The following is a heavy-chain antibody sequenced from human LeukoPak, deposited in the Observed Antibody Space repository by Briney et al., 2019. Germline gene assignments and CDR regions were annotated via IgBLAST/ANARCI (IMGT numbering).Heavy chain of an antibody. CDR2: INPNSDVT. V-gene: IGHV1-2*02. CDR3: AREYYYESSDYYVVLSGAFDI. CDR1: GYTFTGYY. J-gene: IGHJ3*02. Sequence: ASVRVSCKASGYTFTGYYMHWVRQAPGQGLEWMGWINPNSDVTNYAQKFQGRVTMTRDTSISTAYMELSSLRSDDTAVYYCAREYYYESSDYYVVLSGAFDIWGQGTMVTVSS. D-gene: IGHD3-22*01.